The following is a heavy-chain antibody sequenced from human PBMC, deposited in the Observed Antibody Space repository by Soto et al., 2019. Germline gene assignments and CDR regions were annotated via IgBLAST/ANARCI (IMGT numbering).Heavy chain of an antibody. D-gene: IGHD3-22*01. J-gene: IGHJ4*02. V-gene: IGHV3-15*01. CDR2: IKSKTDGGTT. Sequence: KTWGSLLVSCASSVFTFSNALMSWVRQAPGKGLDWVGRIKSKTDGGTTDYAAPVKGRFTISRDDSKNTLYLQMNSLKTEDTAVYYCTTGHGYYYDSSGYYNFDYWGQGTLVTVS. CDR1: VFTFSNAL. CDR3: TTGHGYYYDSSGYYNFDY.